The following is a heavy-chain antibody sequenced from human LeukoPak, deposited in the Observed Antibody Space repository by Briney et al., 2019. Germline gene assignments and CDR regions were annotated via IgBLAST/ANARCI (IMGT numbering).Heavy chain of an antibody. V-gene: IGHV3-48*04. CDR2: ISSSSSTI. J-gene: IGHJ4*02. Sequence: GGSLRLSCAASGFTFSHAWMNWVRQAPGKGLEWVSYISSSSSTIYYADSVKGRFTISRDNAKNSLYLQMNSLRAEDTAVYYCARARVEMVDISDYWGQGTLVTVSS. CDR1: GFTFSHAW. CDR3: ARARVEMVDISDY. D-gene: IGHD5-24*01.